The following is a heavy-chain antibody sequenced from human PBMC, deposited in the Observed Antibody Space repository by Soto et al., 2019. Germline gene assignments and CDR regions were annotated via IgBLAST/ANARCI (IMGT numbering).Heavy chain of an antibody. J-gene: IGHJ4*02. CDR1: GFTFSNAW. V-gene: IGHV3-15*01. Sequence: GGSLRLSCAASGFTFSNAWMSWVRQAPGKGLEWVGRIKSKTDGGTTDYAAPGKGRFTISRDDSKNTLYLQMNSLKTEDTAVYYCTTDPTTVTTENDYWGQGTLVTVSS. CDR2: IKSKTDGGTT. D-gene: IGHD4-17*01. CDR3: TTDPTTVTTENDY.